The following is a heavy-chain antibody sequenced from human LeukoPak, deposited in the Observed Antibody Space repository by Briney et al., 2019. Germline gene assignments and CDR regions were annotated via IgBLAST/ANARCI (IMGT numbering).Heavy chain of an antibody. D-gene: IGHD2-2*01. V-gene: IGHV1-2*02. J-gene: IGHJ4*02. CDR2: INPNSGGT. CDR1: GYTFTCHY. Sequence: GASVKVSCKASGYTFTCHYIHWVRQAPGQGLEWMGWINPNSGGTNYAQNSQGRVTITRDASNNIVYMEVSSLSSDDTAVYYCARDSSAALEFWGQGTPVTVSP. CDR3: ARDSSAALEF.